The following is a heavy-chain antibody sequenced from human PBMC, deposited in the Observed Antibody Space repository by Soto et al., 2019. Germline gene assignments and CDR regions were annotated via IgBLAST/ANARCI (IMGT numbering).Heavy chain of an antibody. D-gene: IGHD3-10*01. J-gene: IGHJ6*02. V-gene: IGHV3-23*01. CDR2: ISGSGGST. CDR3: AKPPKSITMVRGVILDYYYYGMDV. CDR1: GFTFSSYA. Sequence: GGSLRLSCAASGFTFSSYAMSWVRQAPGKGLEWVSAISGSGGSTYYADSVKGRFTISRDNSKNTLYLQMNSLRAEDTAVYYCAKPPKSITMVRGVILDYYYYGMDVWGQGTTVTV.